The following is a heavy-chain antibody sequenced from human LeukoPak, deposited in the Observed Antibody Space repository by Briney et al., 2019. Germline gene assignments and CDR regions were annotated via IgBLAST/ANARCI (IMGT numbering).Heavy chain of an antibody. CDR3: ARGTTKLTAAAGTHFDY. CDR1: GGSFSGYY. J-gene: IGHJ4*02. Sequence: PSETLSLTCAVYGGSFSGYYWSWIRQPPGKGLGWIGEINHSGSTNYNPSLKSRVTISVDTSKNQFSLKLSSVTAADTAVYYCARGTTKLTAAAGTHFDYWGQGTLVTVSS. V-gene: IGHV4-34*01. CDR2: INHSGST. D-gene: IGHD6-13*01.